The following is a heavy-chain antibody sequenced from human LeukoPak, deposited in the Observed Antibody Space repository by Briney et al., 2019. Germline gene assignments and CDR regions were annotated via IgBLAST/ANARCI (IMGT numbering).Heavy chain of an antibody. CDR3: SVGPKDYFDY. CDR2: ISAYNGNT. J-gene: IGHJ4*02. V-gene: IGHV1-18*01. CDR1: GYTFTSYG. Sequence: GASVKVSCKASGYTFTSYGISWVRQAPGQGLEWMGWISAYNGNTTYAQKLQGRVTMTTDTSTSTAYMELRSLRSEDTAVYYCSVGPKDYFDYWGQGTLVTVSS.